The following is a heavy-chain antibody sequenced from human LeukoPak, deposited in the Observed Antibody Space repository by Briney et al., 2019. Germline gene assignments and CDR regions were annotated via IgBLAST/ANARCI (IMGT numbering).Heavy chain of an antibody. CDR2: INHSGST. CDR1: GGSFSGYY. J-gene: IGHJ5*02. Sequence: SETLSLTCAVYGGSFSGYYWSWIRQPPGKGLEWIGEINHSGSTNYNPSLKSRVTISVDTSKNQFSLKLSSVTAADTAVYYCARRKITIFGVAPFDPWGQGTLVTASS. D-gene: IGHD3-3*01. V-gene: IGHV4-34*01. CDR3: ARRKITIFGVAPFDP.